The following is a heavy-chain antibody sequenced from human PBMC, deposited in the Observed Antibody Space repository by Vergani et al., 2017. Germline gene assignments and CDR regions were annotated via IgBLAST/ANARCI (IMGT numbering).Heavy chain of an antibody. CDR2: SYTSGST. J-gene: IGHJ4*02. CDR1: GGSISSGSYY. D-gene: IGHD5-18*01. V-gene: IGHV4-61*02. CDR3: ARASDTAMVKVYYFDY. Sequence: QVQLQESGPGLVKPSQTLSLTCTVSGGSISSGSYYWSWIRQPAGKGLEWIGRSYTSGSTNYNPSLKSRVTISVDTSKNQFSLKLSSVTAADTAVYYCARASDTAMVKVYYFDYWGQGTLVTVSS.